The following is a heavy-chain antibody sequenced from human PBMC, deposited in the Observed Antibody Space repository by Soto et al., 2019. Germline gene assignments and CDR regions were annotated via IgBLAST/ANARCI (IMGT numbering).Heavy chain of an antibody. CDR1: GYTFTGYY. V-gene: IGHV1-18*04. J-gene: IGHJ4*02. CDR2: ISAYNGNT. CDR3: ARVPIVVVPAAEGVDY. Sequence: GASVKVSCKASGYTFTGYYMHWVRQAPGQGLEWIGWISAYNGNTNFAQKLQGRVTMTTDTSTSTAYMELRSLRSDDTAVYYCARVPIVVVPAAEGVDYWGQGTLVTVSS. D-gene: IGHD2-2*01.